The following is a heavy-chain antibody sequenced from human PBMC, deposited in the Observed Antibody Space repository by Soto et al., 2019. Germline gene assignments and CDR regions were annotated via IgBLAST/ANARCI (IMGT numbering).Heavy chain of an antibody. J-gene: IGHJ4*02. CDR2: IIPILGIA. Sequence: SVKVSCKASGGTFSSYTISWVRQAPGQGLEWMGRIIPILGIANYAQKFQGRVTITADKSTSTAYMELSSLRSEDTAVYYCARRGVRSVPAETDYWGQGTLVTVS. V-gene: IGHV1-69*02. CDR1: GGTFSSYT. CDR3: ARRGVRSVPAETDY. D-gene: IGHD2-2*01.